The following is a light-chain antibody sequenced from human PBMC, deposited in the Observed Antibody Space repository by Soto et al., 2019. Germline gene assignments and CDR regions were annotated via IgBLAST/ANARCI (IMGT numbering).Light chain of an antibody. V-gene: IGLV2-14*01. CDR1: SSDVGGYNY. J-gene: IGLJ2*01. CDR3: SSFTTSSTRI. Sequence: QSALTQPASVSGSPGQSITISCTGTSSDVGGYNYISWYQQHPGKVPKLLIYEVNNRPSGVSNRFYGSKSGNTASLTISGLQAEDEADYYCSSFTTSSTRIFGGATKLTVL. CDR2: EVN.